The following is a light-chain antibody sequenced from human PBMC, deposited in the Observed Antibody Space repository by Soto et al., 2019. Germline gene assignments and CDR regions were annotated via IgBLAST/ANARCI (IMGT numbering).Light chain of an antibody. V-gene: IGKV1-39*01. CDR1: QSISSY. Sequence: DIQMTQSPSSLSASVGDRVTIICRASQSISSYLNWYQQKPGKAPNLLIYAASSLQSGVPSKFSGSGSGTDFTLTISSLQPEDFATYYCQQSYSSPFTFGPGTKVDLK. CDR2: AAS. J-gene: IGKJ3*01. CDR3: QQSYSSPFT.